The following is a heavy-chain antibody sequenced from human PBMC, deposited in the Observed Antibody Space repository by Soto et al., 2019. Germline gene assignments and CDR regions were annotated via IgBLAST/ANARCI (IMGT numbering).Heavy chain of an antibody. Sequence: QVQLVQSGAEVKKPGASVKVSCKASGYTFTSYGISWVRQAPGQGLEWMGWISAYNGNTNYAQKLQGRVTMTKDTSTSTAYMELRSLRSDDTAVYYCARALEPLSAMVRFDYWGQGTLVTVSS. D-gene: IGHD5-18*01. CDR3: ARALEPLSAMVRFDY. CDR2: ISAYNGNT. V-gene: IGHV1-18*01. J-gene: IGHJ4*02. CDR1: GYTFTSYG.